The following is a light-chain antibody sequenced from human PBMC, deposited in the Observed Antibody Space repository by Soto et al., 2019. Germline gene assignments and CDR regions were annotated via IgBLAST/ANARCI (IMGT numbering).Light chain of an antibody. Sequence: QSALTQPPSASGSPGQSVTISCTGTSSDVGGYNYVSWYQQYPGKAPKLMIYEVSERPSGVPDRFSGSKSSNTASLTVSGLQAEDEADYYCSSYAGSNNLVFGTGTKLTVL. CDR2: EVS. CDR1: SSDVGGYNY. CDR3: SSYAGSNNLV. J-gene: IGLJ1*01. V-gene: IGLV2-8*01.